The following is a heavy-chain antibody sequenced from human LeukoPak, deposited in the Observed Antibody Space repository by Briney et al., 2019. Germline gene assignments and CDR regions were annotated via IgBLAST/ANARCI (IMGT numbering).Heavy chain of an antibody. D-gene: IGHD2-2*01. J-gene: IGHJ4*02. CDR1: GFTFSNYA. V-gene: IGHV3-23*01. CDR3: PNIPRYLTPY. CDR2: ISSSDGTGT. Sequence: GGSLRLSCTASGFTFSNYAMSWVRQAPGKGLEWVSGISSSDGTGTYYADSVKGRFTISRDNSKNTLYLQMNGLRAEDTAIYYCPNIPRYLTPYWGQGTLVTVSS.